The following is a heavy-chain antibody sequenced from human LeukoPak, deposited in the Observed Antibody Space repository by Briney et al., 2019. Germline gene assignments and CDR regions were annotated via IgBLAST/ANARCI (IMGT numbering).Heavy chain of an antibody. CDR2: ISSSGSTI. Sequence: GGSLRLSCAASGFTFSSYEMNWVRQAPGKGLEWVSYISSSGSTIYYADSVKGRFTISRDNAKNSLYLQMNSPRAEDTAVYYCAREIPVLRYFDWLSPGPSSYGMDVWGQGTTVTVSS. CDR3: AREIPVLRYFDWLSPGPSSYGMDV. D-gene: IGHD3-9*01. CDR1: GFTFSSYE. J-gene: IGHJ6*02. V-gene: IGHV3-48*03.